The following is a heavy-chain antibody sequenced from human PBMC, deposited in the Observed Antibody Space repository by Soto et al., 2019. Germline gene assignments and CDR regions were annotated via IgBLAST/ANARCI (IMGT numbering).Heavy chain of an antibody. D-gene: IGHD6-19*01. Sequence: EVQLVESGGGLVKPGGSLRLSCAGSGFFFSSYTMNWVRQAPGKGLEWVSSISGNSGYIYYADSVKGRFTISRDNAKNSLFLQMKNLRAEDTAVYYCASEITVDGWAGYWGQGTLVTVSS. CDR1: GFFFSSYT. J-gene: IGHJ4*02. CDR3: ASEITVDGWAGY. CDR2: ISGNSGYI. V-gene: IGHV3-21*01.